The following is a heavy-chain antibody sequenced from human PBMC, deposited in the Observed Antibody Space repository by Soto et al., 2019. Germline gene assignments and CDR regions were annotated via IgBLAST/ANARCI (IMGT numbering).Heavy chain of an antibody. CDR1: GFTFSSYG. CDR2: ISYDGSNK. CDR3: AKEHFDSGSSFAS. V-gene: IGHV3-30*18. Sequence: QVQLVESGGGVVQPGRSLRLSCAASGFTFSSYGMHWVRQAPGKGLEWVAVISYDGSNKYYADSVKGRFTISRDNSKNTLNQKINARRVEDTVVYSCAKEHFDSGSSFASWGREPLSTFPS. D-gene: IGHD6-6*01. J-gene: IGHJ4*02.